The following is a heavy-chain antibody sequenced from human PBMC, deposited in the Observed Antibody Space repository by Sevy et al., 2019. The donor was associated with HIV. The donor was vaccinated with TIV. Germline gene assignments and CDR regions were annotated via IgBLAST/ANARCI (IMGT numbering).Heavy chain of an antibody. J-gene: IGHJ3*02. V-gene: IGHV1-2*02. CDR3: ARLGPYYYDSSGDI. Sequence: ASVKVSCKASGYTFTGYYMHWVRQAPGQGLEWMGWINPNSGGTNYAQNFQGRVTMTRDTSISTAYMELSRLRSDDTAVYYCARLGPYYYDSSGDIWGQGTMVTVSS. CDR1: GYTFTGYY. CDR2: INPNSGGT. D-gene: IGHD3-22*01.